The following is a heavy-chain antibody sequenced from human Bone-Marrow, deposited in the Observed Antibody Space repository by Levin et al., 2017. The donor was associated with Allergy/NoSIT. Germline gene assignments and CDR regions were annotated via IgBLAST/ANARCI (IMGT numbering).Heavy chain of an antibody. CDR2: ISSSSSHI. J-gene: IGHJ6*02. Sequence: GGSLRLSCAASEFTFNYYDMNWVRQAPGKGLEWLSYISSSSSHIYYADSVRGRFTISRDNAKNSLYLQMNSLRAEDTAVYYCAKDWGRAARASGMDVWGQGTTVTVSS. CDR1: EFTFNYYD. CDR3: AKDWGRAARASGMDV. V-gene: IGHV3-21*05. D-gene: IGHD6-6*01.